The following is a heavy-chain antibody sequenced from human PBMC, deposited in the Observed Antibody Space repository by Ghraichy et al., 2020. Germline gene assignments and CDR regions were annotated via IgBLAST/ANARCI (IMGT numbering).Heavy chain of an antibody. D-gene: IGHD3-3*01. Sequence: ASVKVSCKASGYTFTSYGISWVRQAPGQGLEWMGWISAYNGNTNYAQKLQGRVTMTTDTSTSTAYMELRSLRSDDTAVYYCARAAPHLYDFWSGYYLHYYYYGMDVWGQGTTVTVSS. CDR2: ISAYNGNT. CDR3: ARAAPHLYDFWSGYYLHYYYYGMDV. J-gene: IGHJ6*02. CDR1: GYTFTSYG. V-gene: IGHV1-18*01.